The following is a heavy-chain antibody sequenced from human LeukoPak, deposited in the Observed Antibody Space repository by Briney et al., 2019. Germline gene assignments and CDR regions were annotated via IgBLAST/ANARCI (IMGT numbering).Heavy chain of an antibody. CDR3: AGFTFFRGVITFDY. CDR1: GGSISSYY. D-gene: IGHD3-10*01. Sequence: SETLSLTCTVSGGSISSYYWSWIRQPAGKGLEWIGRIYTSGSTDYNPSLKSRVTMSVDTSKNQFSLKLSSVTAADTAVYSCAGFTFFRGVITFDYWGQGTLVTVSS. CDR2: IYTSGST. J-gene: IGHJ4*02. V-gene: IGHV4-4*07.